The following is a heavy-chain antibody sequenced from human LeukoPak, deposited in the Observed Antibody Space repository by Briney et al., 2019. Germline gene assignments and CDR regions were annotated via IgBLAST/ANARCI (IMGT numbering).Heavy chain of an antibody. CDR3: ARGRGYSYAD. J-gene: IGHJ4*02. CDR1: GGSITSYY. V-gene: IGHV4-59*08. D-gene: IGHD5-18*01. CDR2: IYYTGST. Sequence: SETLSLTCTVSGGSITSYYWSWIRQPPGRGLESIGYIYYTGSTNYNPSLKSRVTISLDMSKNRFSLKLNSVTAADTAVYYCARGRGYSYADWGQGTLVTVSS.